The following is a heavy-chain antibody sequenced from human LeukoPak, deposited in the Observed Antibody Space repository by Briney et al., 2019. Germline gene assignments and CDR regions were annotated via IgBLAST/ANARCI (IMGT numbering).Heavy chain of an antibody. CDR2: ISNDGSNE. J-gene: IGHJ4*02. V-gene: IGHV3-30*03. Sequence: GGSLRLSCAASGFTFSSYATHWVRQAPGKGLEWVAVISNDGSNEYYADSVNGRFTISRDNSKNTLYLHMNSLRAEDPAVYYCTSPVVPPAIGLDYWGQGTLVTVSS. CDR1: GFTFSSYA. CDR3: TSPVVPPAIGLDY. D-gene: IGHD2-2*02.